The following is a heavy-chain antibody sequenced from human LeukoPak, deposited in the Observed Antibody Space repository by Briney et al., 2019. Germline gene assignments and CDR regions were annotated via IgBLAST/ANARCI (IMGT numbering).Heavy chain of an antibody. CDR3: ARCLIPYDFWSGYSYYFDY. D-gene: IGHD3-3*01. CDR1: GGSISSSSYY. Sequence: SETLSLTCTVSGGSISSSSYYWGWIRQPPGKGLEWIGSIYYSGNIYYNSSLKSRATISIDTSKNQFSLKLSSVTAADTAVYYCARCLIPYDFWSGYSYYFDYWGQGTLVTVSS. J-gene: IGHJ4*02. CDR2: IYYSGNI. V-gene: IGHV4-39*01.